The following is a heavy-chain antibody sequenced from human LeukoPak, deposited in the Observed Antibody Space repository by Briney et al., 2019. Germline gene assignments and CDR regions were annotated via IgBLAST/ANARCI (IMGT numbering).Heavy chain of an antibody. J-gene: IGHJ4*02. V-gene: IGHV1-69*04. CDR1: GGTFSSYT. CDR2: IIPILGIA. CDR3: AREVRDSTVMGREYYFDY. D-gene: IGHD3-10*01. Sequence: GASVKVSCKASGGTFSSYTISWVRQAPGQGLEWIGRIIPILGIANYAQKFQGRVTITADKSTSTAYMELSSLRSEDTAVYYCAREVRDSTVMGREYYFDYWGQGTLVTVSS.